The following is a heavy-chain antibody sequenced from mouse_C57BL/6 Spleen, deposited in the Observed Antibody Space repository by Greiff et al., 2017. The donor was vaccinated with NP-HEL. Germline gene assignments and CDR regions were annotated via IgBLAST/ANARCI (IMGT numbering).Heavy chain of an antibody. CDR2: FYPGSGSI. Sequence: VQLQQSGAELVKPGASVKLSCKASGYTFTEYTIHWVKQRSGQGLEWIGWFYPGSGSIKYNEKFKDKATLTGDKSSSTVYMELSRLTSEDAAVYCCARHEEPGQRGDYYAMDYWGQGTSVTVSS. D-gene: IGHD3-3*01. CDR1: GYTFTEYT. J-gene: IGHJ4*01. CDR3: ARHEEPGQRGDYYAMDY. V-gene: IGHV1-62-2*01.